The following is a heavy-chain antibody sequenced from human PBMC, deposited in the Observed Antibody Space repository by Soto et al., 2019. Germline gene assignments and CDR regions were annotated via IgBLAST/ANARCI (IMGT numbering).Heavy chain of an antibody. D-gene: IGHD3-10*01. CDR3: ARRGSGSYSDY. J-gene: IGHJ4*02. CDR1: GGSISSSNYY. Sequence: QLQLQESGPGLVKPSETLSLTCTVSGGSISSSNYYWGWIRQPPGKGLEWIGTMYYSGSTYYNPSLKSRVTISVDTSKNQFSLKLSSVTAADTAVYYCARRGSGSYSDYWGQGTLVTVSS. CDR2: MYYSGST. V-gene: IGHV4-39*01.